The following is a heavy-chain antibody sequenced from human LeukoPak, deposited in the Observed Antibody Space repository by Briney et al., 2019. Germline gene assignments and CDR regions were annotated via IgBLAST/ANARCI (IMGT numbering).Heavy chain of an antibody. V-gene: IGHV3-23*01. CDR3: ASVDTANGWFDP. J-gene: IGHJ5*02. Sequence: GGSLRLSCAASGFTFSSYAMSWVRQAPGKGLEWVSAISGGGGSTYYADSVKGRFTISRDNSKNTLYLQMNSLRAEDTAVYYCASVDTANGWFDPWGQGTLVTVSS. CDR2: ISGGGGST. D-gene: IGHD5-18*01. CDR1: GFTFSSYA.